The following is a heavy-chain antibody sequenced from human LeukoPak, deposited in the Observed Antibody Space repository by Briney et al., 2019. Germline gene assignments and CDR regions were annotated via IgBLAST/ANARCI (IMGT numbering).Heavy chain of an antibody. V-gene: IGHV4-30-4*01. J-gene: IGHJ5*02. D-gene: IGHD3-3*01. Sequence: PSQTLSLTCTVSGGSIGSDDYYWRWIRQPPGKGLEWIGCIYYSGSTYYNPSLKSRVTISVDTSKNQFSLKLNSVTAADTVVYYCARGVERIFGVVNWFDPWGQGTPVTVSS. CDR3: ARGVERIFGVVNWFDP. CDR2: IYYSGST. CDR1: GGSIGSDDYY.